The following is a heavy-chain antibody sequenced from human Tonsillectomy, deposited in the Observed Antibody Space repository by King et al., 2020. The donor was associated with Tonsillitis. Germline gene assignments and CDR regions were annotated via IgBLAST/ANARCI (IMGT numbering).Heavy chain of an antibody. J-gene: IGHJ4*02. CDR1: GFTVSSNY. V-gene: IGHV3-53*01. CDR2: INLGGTT. CDR3: ARYYYDSSYFDY. Sequence: VQLVESGGGLIQPGGSLRLSCAASGFTVSSNYMSWVRQAPGKGLEWVSIINLGGTTYYADSVKGRFTISRDNSKNTLYLQMNSLRAEDTAVYYCARYYYDSSYFDYWGQGTLVTVSS. D-gene: IGHD3-22*01.